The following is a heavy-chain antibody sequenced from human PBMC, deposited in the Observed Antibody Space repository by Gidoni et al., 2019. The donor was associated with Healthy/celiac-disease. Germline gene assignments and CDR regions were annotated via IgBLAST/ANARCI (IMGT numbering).Heavy chain of an antibody. V-gene: IGHV4-31*03. J-gene: IGHJ6*02. CDR2: IYYSGST. CDR1: AGSISRGGYY. D-gene: IGHD3-10*01. Sequence: MQLQESGPGLVKPSQTLSLTFPVSAGSISRGGYYWSWIRQHPGKALGWIGYIYYSGSTYYNPSLKSRVTISVDTSKSQFSRKLSSVTAADTAVYYCARDCRVRGVINSYYGMDVWGQGTTVTVSS. CDR3: ARDCRVRGVINSYYGMDV.